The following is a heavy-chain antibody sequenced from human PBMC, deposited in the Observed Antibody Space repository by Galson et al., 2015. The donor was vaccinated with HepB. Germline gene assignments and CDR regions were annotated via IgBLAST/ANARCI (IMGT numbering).Heavy chain of an antibody. CDR2: INTNTGNP. CDR3: ARDSRGSGYYLSAFDI. CDR1: GYTFTSYA. V-gene: IGHV7-4-1*02. Sequence: SVKVSCKASGYTFTSYAMNWVRQAPGQGLEWMGWINTNTGNPTYAQGFTGRFVFSLDTSVSTAYLQISSLKAEDTAVYYCARDSRGSGYYLSAFDIWGQGTMVTVSS. J-gene: IGHJ3*02. D-gene: IGHD3-22*01.